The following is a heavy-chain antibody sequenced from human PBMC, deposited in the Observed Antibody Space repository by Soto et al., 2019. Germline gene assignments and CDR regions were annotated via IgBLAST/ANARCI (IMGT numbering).Heavy chain of an antibody. V-gene: IGHV4-31*03. CDR2: IYYSGST. D-gene: IGHD6-19*01. CDR3: ARQDRIAVAGFLDY. J-gene: IGHJ4*02. Sequence: QVQLQESGPGLVKPSQTLSLTCTVSGGSISSGGYYWSWIRQHPGKGLEWIGYIYYSGSTYYNPHLKSRATXXVXTXXNQFSLKLSSVTAADTAVYYCARQDRIAVAGFLDYWGQGTLVTVSS. CDR1: GGSISSGGYY.